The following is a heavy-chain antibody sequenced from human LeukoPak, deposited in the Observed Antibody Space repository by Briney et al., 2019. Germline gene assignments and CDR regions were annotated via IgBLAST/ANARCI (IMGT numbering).Heavy chain of an antibody. V-gene: IGHV3-30*01. J-gene: IGHJ3*02. CDR1: GFTFSSYA. Sequence: GASLRLSCAASGFTFSSYAMHWVRQAPGKGLEWVAVISYDGSNKYYADSVRGRFTISRDNSKNTLYLQMNSLRAEDTAVYYCARDQEYYYDSSGYPNDAFDIWGQGTMVTVSS. CDR2: ISYDGSNK. CDR3: ARDQEYYYDSSGYPNDAFDI. D-gene: IGHD3-22*01.